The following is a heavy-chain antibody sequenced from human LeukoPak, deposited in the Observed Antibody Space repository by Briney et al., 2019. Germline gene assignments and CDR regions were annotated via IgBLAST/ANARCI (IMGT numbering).Heavy chain of an antibody. Sequence: GESLKISCKGSGYSFTNYWIGWVRQMPGKGLEWMGLIYPGDSDIRYSPSFQGQVTISADKSISTTYLQWSSLKASDTAMYYCAKLGAYSSSWYGFFDYWGQGTLVAVSS. J-gene: IGHJ4*02. D-gene: IGHD6-13*01. CDR2: IYPGDSDI. CDR1: GYSFTNYW. V-gene: IGHV5-51*01. CDR3: AKLGAYSSSWYGFFDY.